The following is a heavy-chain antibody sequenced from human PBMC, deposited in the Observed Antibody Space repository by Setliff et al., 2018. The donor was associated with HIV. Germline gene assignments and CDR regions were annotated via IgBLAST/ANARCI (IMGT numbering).Heavy chain of an antibody. CDR3: ARDYGDYANYDY. CDR1: GFTFSTHG. J-gene: IGHJ4*02. V-gene: IGHV3-48*01. D-gene: IGHD4-17*01. Sequence: PGGSLRLSCAASGFTFSTHGMHWVRQAPGKGLEWISHIRGKSDIIKYADSVKGRFTISRDNSKNTLYLQMNSLRAEDTAVYYCARDYGDYANYDYWGQGTLVTVSS. CDR2: IRGKSDII.